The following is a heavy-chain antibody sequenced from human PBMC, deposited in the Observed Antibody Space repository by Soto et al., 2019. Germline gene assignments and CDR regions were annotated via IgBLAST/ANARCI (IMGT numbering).Heavy chain of an antibody. J-gene: IGHJ4*02. CDR2: IWYDGSNK. CDR3: TRDPYGGSRYDFGS. CDR1: GFSFSHYA. Sequence: GGSLRLSCAASGFSFSHYAMHWVRQAPGKGLEWVAVIWYDGSNKYYADSVKGRFTISQDTSQTSAYLPVHSLRAEDTAVYYCTRDPYGGSRYDFGSWVKGTLVTVSS. D-gene: IGHD1-26*01. V-gene: IGHV3-33*01.